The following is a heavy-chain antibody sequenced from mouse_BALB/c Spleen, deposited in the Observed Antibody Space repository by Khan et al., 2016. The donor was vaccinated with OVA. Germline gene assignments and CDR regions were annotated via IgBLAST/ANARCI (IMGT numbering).Heavy chain of an antibody. Sequence: EVELVESGGDLVKPEGSLKLSCAASGFTFSTYGMSWVRQTPDKRLEWVAGISSGGSYTYYPDSVKGRFTISRDNAKNTLHLQMSSLRSEDTAMYYCTRLAYYYKSEGFAYWGQGTLVTVSA. V-gene: IGHV5-6*01. CDR3: TRLAYYYKSEGFAY. J-gene: IGHJ3*01. D-gene: IGHD1-1*01. CDR1: GFTFSTYG. CDR2: ISSGGSYT.